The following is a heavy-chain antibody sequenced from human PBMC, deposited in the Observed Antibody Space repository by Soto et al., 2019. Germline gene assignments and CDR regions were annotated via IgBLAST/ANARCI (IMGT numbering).Heavy chain of an antibody. J-gene: IGHJ6*02. CDR2: INHRAST. D-gene: IGHD3-3*01. CDR1: CGSFSGYY. V-gene: IGHV4-34*01. CDR3: AILRSQLGYYYYYGMDD. Sequence: SETLSLTCPLYCGSFSGYYWSWIRQPPRKRLEWIGEINHRASTNYNPSLKSRVTISVDTSKIQSSLKLSSVPAADTAVYYCAILRSQLGYYYYYGMDDWGQGTTVTVS.